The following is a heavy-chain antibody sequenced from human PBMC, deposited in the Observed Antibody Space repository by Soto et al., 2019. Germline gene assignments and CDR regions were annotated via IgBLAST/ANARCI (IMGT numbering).Heavy chain of an antibody. V-gene: IGHV4-31*03. CDR1: GVSISSGGYF. D-gene: IGHD3-22*01. CDR2: IYYSGST. CDR3: ARNDYDSSPYLSRRQHALDI. Sequence: SETLSLTCTVSGVSISSGGYFWSWIRQLPGKGLEWIGYIYYSGSTYYNPSLKSRVSISVEASMNQISLRLSSVTAADTAVYYCARNDYDSSPYLSRRQHALDIWGQGTMVTVSS. J-gene: IGHJ3*02.